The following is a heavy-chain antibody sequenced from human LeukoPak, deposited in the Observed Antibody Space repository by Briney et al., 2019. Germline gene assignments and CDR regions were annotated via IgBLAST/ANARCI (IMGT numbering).Heavy chain of an antibody. CDR1: EYSFINYW. CDR2: IYPGDSDI. V-gene: IGHV5-51*01. Sequence: GESLKISCKASEYSFINYWIGWVRQMPGKGLEWMGIIYPGDSDIRYSPSFQGLVTTSADKSINTAYLQWSSLKASDTAMYYCARQGQQVASDYWGQGTLVTVSS. J-gene: IGHJ4*02. D-gene: IGHD6-13*01. CDR3: ARQGQQVASDY.